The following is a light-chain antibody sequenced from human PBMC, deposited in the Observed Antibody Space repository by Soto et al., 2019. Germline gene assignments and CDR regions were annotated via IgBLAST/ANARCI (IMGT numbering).Light chain of an antibody. V-gene: IGKV1-5*01. Sequence: DIQMTQSPSTLSASVGDRVTITCRASQSISDWLAWFQQKPGKAPKVLIYDASTLESGVPSRFSGSGSGTEFTLTISSLQPEDSATYYCQQHNSSPWTGGQGTRVEIK. CDR1: QSISDW. J-gene: IGKJ1*01. CDR3: QQHNSSPWT. CDR2: DAS.